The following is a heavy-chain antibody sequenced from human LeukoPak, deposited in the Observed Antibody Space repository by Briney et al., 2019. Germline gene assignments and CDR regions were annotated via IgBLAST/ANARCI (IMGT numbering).Heavy chain of an antibody. J-gene: IGHJ6*02. V-gene: IGHV4-39*07. D-gene: IGHD3-22*01. CDR3: ARAAQWLLRHYYYYGMDV. Sequence: SETLSLTCTVSGGSISSSSYYWGWIRQPPGKGLEWIGSIYHSGSTYYNPSLKSRVTISVDTSKNQFSLKLSSVTAADTAVYYCARAAQWLLRHYYYYGMDVWAKGPRSPSP. CDR2: IYHSGST. CDR1: GGSISSSSYY.